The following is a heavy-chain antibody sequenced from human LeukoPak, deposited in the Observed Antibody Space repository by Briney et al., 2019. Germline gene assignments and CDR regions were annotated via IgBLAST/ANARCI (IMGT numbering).Heavy chain of an antibody. CDR2: ISSSSSYI. J-gene: IGHJ3*02. CDR1: GFTFEDHG. D-gene: IGHD3-9*01. V-gene: IGHV3-21*01. Sequence: GGSLRLSCTASGFTFEDHGMSWVRQGPGRGLEWVSSISSSSSYIYYADSVKGRFTISRDNAKNSLYLQMNSLRAEDTAVYYCARDGIRYFDWLPERDAFDIWGQGTMVTVSS. CDR3: ARDGIRYFDWLPERDAFDI.